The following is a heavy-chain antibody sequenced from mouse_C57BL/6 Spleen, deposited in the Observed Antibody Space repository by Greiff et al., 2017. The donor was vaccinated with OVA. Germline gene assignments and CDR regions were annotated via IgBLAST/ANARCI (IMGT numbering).Heavy chain of an antibody. Sequence: QVHVKQPGTELVKPGASVKLSCKASGYTFTSYWMHWVKQRPGQGLEWIGNINPSNGGTNYNEKFKSKATLTVDKSSSTAYMQLSSLTSEDSAVYYCARSGGSHAMDYWGQGTSVTVSS. D-gene: IGHD3-2*02. J-gene: IGHJ4*01. V-gene: IGHV1-53*01. CDR3: ARSGGSHAMDY. CDR1: GYTFTSYW. CDR2: INPSNGGT.